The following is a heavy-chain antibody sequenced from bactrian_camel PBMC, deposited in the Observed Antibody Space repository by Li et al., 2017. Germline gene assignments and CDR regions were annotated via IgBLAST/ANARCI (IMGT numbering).Heavy chain of an antibody. V-gene: IGHV3S10*01. CDR3: ATGARGWSGEYYY. CDR1: GVDGSVYY. Sequence: DVQLVESGGGSMQPGGSLRLSCTAEGVDGSVYYMAWFRQAPGKEREGVTCIAADGARFYTDSVKGRFTISQDNAKNTVYLQMNSLKSEDTALYYCATGARGWSGEYYYWGQGTQVTVS. J-gene: IGHJ4*01. D-gene: IGHD5*01. CDR2: IAADGAR.